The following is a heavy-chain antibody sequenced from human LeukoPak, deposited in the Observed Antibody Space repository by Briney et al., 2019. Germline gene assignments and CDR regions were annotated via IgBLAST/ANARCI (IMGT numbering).Heavy chain of an antibody. V-gene: IGHV3-74*01. CDR3: ARGTSGTRYYFDY. CDR1: GFTFSSNW. D-gene: IGHD1-1*01. Sequence: GGSLRLSCAGSGFTFSSNWMHWVRQAPGKGLVWISRINSDGSSTTYADSVKGRFTISRDNAKNTLYLQMNSLSPEDTAVYYCARGTSGTRYYFDYWGQGTLVTVSS. CDR2: INSDGSST. J-gene: IGHJ4*02.